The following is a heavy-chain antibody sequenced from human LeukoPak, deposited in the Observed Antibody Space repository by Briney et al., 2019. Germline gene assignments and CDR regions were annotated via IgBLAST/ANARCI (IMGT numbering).Heavy chain of an antibody. Sequence: GGSLRLSCAASGFTFSNYVMHWVRQAPGKGLEWVAVISYDETNKYYADSVKGRFTISRDNAKNSLYLQMNSLRAEDTAVYYCAREGDGDAFDIWGQGTMVTVSS. CDR3: AREGDGDAFDI. CDR2: ISYDETNK. D-gene: IGHD1-26*01. CDR1: GFTFSNYV. J-gene: IGHJ3*02. V-gene: IGHV3-30*04.